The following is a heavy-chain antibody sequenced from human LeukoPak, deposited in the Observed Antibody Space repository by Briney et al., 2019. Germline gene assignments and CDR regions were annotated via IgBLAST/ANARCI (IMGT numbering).Heavy chain of an antibody. Sequence: GGSLRLSCAASGFTFDDYGMNWVRQAPGKGLEWVSGINWNGGSTGYADSVKGRFTISRDNAKNSLYLQMNSLRAEDTAVYYCARGPYYYGSGSDFDYWGQGTLVTVSS. D-gene: IGHD3-10*01. CDR1: GFTFDDYG. CDR2: INWNGGST. J-gene: IGHJ4*02. CDR3: ARGPYYYGSGSDFDY. V-gene: IGHV3-20*04.